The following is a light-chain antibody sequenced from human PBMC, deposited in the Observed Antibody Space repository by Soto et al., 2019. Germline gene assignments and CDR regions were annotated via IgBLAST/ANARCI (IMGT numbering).Light chain of an antibody. CDR3: QQSYSTPVT. J-gene: IGKJ5*01. Sequence: IQMTQSPSSLSASVGDRVTITCRASQSISSYLNWYQQKPGKAPKLLIYAASSLQSGVPSRFSGSGSGTDFTLTISSLQPEDFATYYCQQSYSTPVTFGQGTRLRL. CDR2: AAS. CDR1: QSISSY. V-gene: IGKV1-39*01.